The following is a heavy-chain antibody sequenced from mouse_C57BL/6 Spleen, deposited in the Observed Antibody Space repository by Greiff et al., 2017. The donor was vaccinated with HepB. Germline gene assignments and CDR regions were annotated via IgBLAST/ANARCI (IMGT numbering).Heavy chain of an antibody. CDR2: FYPRSGNT. V-gene: IGHV1-81*01. J-gene: IGHJ1*03. Sequence: VQLQQSGPELARPRASLKLSCKAPGYSITSVGSCGVKQRTGQGPVWIGEFYPRSGNTYYNEKFKGKATLTADKSYSAAYMELRSLTSVDSAVYFCARVPHVVHIDVWGKGTPVTVSS. CDR1: GYSITSVG. CDR3: ARVPHVVHIDV. D-gene: IGHD1-1*01.